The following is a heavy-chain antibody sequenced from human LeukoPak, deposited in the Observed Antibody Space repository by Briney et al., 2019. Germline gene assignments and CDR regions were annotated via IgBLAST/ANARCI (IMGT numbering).Heavy chain of an antibody. CDR3: ARTYYYDSSGPNWFDP. V-gene: IGHV1-2*02. CDR2: INPNSGGT. CDR1: GYTLTGYY. Sequence: ASVKVSCKASGYTLTGYYIHWVRQAPGQGLEWMGWINPNSGGTNYAQKFQGRVTMTRDTSISTAYMELSRLRSDDTAVYYCARTYYYDSSGPNWFDPWGQGTLVTVSA. J-gene: IGHJ5*02. D-gene: IGHD3-22*01.